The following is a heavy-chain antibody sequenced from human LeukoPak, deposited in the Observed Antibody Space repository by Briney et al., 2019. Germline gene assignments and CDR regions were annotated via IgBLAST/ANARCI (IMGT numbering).Heavy chain of an antibody. CDR2: INHSRST. Sequence: SETLSLTRAVYGGSFSGYYWSWIRQPPGKGLEWIGEINHSRSTNYNPSLKSRVTISVDTSKNQFSLKLSSVTAADTAVYYCARGRYYGSDYWGQGTLVTVSS. D-gene: IGHD3-10*01. CDR3: ARGRYYGSDY. CDR1: GGSFSGYY. V-gene: IGHV4-34*01. J-gene: IGHJ4*02.